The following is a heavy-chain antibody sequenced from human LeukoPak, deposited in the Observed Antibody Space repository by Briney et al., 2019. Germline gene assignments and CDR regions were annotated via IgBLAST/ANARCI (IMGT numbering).Heavy chain of an antibody. Sequence: GGSLRLSCAASGFTFSSYAMSWVRQAPGKGLEWVSAISGSGGSTYYADSVKGRFTISRDNSKNTLYLQMNSLRAEDTAVYYCAKPPRSGYSSSLFDYWGQGTLVTVSS. CDR2: ISGSGGST. CDR1: GFTFSSYA. D-gene: IGHD6-6*01. CDR3: AKPPRSGYSSSLFDY. J-gene: IGHJ4*02. V-gene: IGHV3-23*01.